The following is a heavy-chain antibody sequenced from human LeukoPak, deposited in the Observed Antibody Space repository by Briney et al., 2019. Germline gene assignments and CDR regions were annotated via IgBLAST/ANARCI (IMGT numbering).Heavy chain of an antibody. D-gene: IGHD1-26*01. CDR3: ARVFEVGASMIYAFAI. CDR1: DGSISTYY. Sequence: KASETLSLTCSVSDGSISTYYWSWIRQPPGKGLEWIGNIHYSGSTNYNPSLKSRLTILVDTSKNQFSLKLSSVTAADTAVYYCARVFEVGASMIYAFAIWGQATIVTVSS. CDR2: IHYSGST. J-gene: IGHJ3*02. V-gene: IGHV4-59*01.